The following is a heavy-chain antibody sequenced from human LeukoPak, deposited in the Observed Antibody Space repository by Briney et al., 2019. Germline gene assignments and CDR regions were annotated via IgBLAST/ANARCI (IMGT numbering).Heavy chain of an antibody. V-gene: IGHV4-59*01. CDR1: GGSISRYY. CDR3: ARPRNYYGSSGYYSEAFDI. J-gene: IGHJ3*02. CDR2: IYYSGST. Sequence: SETLSLTCTVSGGSISRYYWSWIRQPPGRGREGVGYIYYSGSTNYNPSLKSRVTISVDTSKNQFSLKLSSVTAADTAVYYCARPRNYYGSSGYYSEAFDIWGQGTMVTVSS. D-gene: IGHD3-22*01.